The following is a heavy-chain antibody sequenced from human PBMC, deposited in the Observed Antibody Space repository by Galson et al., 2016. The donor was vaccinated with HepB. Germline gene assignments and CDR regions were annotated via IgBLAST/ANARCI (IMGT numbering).Heavy chain of an antibody. D-gene: IGHD3-10*01. Sequence: PALVKPTQTLTLTCTFSGFSLSNYGVGVGWVRQPPGKAPEWLAFLYWDDDKGYSPSLETRLSINKDTSKNQVVLTVTNMDHVDTGTYYCSHSRRVALCRGANGYYIRGVWGQGTGVSVSS. J-gene: IGHJ6*02. CDR3: SHSRRVALCRGANGYYIRGV. V-gene: IGHV2-5*02. CDR2: LYWDDDK. CDR1: GFSLSNYGVG.